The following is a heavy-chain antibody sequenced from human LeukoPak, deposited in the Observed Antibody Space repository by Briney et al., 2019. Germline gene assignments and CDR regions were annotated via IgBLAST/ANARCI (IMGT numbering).Heavy chain of an antibody. CDR3: AKGGYSSSSSSWFDP. CDR2: ISWNSGSI. D-gene: IGHD6-6*01. V-gene: IGHV3-9*01. J-gene: IGHJ5*02. CDR1: GFTFDDYA. Sequence: SLRLSCAASGFTFDDYAMHWVRQAPGKGLEWVSGISWNSGSIGYADSVKGRFTISRDNAKNSLYLQMNSLRAEDTALYYCAKGGYSSSSSSWFDPWGQGTLVTVSS.